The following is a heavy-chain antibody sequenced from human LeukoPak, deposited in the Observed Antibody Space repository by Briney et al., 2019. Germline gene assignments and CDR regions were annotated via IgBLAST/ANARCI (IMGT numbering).Heavy chain of an antibody. CDR1: GFTFSSYW. D-gene: IGHD1-14*01. Sequence: GGSLRLSCAASGFTFSSYWMTWVRQAPGKGLEWVANINQDGSVKQYVGSVKGRFTISRDNAKNSLYLQMNSLRAEDTAVYYCARHRDPGGYFDYWGQGTLVTVSS. V-gene: IGHV3-7*01. CDR3: ARHRDPGGYFDY. CDR2: INQDGSVK. J-gene: IGHJ4*02.